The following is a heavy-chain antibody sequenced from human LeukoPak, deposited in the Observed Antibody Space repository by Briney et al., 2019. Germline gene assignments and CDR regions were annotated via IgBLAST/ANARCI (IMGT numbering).Heavy chain of an antibody. Sequence: SETLSLTCTVSGGSISSYYWSWIRQPAGKGLEWIGRIYTSGSTNYNPSLKSRVTMSVDTSKNQFSLKLSSVTAADTAVYYCARVGGTYDFWSGYQYYYYMDVWGKGTTVTVSS. J-gene: IGHJ6*03. CDR2: IYTSGST. D-gene: IGHD3-3*01. CDR1: GGSISSYY. V-gene: IGHV4-4*07. CDR3: ARVGGTYDFWSGYQYYYYMDV.